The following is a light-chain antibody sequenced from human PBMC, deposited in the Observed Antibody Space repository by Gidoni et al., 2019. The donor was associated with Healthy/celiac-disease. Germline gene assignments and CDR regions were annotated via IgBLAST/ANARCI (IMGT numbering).Light chain of an antibody. V-gene: IGLV2-14*01. CDR2: DVS. J-gene: IGLJ2*01. CDR3: RSYTSSSTLGV. Sequence: QSALTQPASVSGPPGHSITISCTGTSSDVGGYHYVSWYQQHPGKAPQLMIYDVSNRPSGVSNRFSGSKSGNTASLTISGLQAEDEADYYCRSYTSSSTLGVFGGGTKLTVL. CDR1: SSDVGGYHY.